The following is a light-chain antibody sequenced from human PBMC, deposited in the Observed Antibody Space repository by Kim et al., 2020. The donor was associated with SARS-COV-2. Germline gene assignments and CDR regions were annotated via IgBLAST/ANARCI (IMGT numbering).Light chain of an antibody. CDR3: QQYYSVPYT. CDR2: WAS. CDR1: RSVLYSSNNKNY. Sequence: DIVMTQSPDSLTVSLGERATINCKSSRSVLYSSNNKNYLAWYQRKPGQPPKVVIYWASTRESGVPDRFSGSGSGTDFTLTISSLQAEDVAVYYCQQYYSVPYTFGQGTKLEI. J-gene: IGKJ2*01. V-gene: IGKV4-1*01.